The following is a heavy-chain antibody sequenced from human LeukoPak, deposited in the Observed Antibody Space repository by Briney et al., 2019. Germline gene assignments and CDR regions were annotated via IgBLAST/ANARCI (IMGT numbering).Heavy chain of an antibody. CDR3: ARDRITMVRGVYYYYYYMDV. CDR1: GFTFSDYY. D-gene: IGHD3-10*01. J-gene: IGHJ6*03. V-gene: IGHV3-11*01. CDR2: ISSSGSTI. Sequence: PGGSLRLSCAASGFTFSDYYMSWIRQAPGKGLEWVSYISSSGSTIYYADSVKGRFTISRDNAKNSLYLQMNSLRAEDTAVYYCARDRITMVRGVYYYYYYMDVWGKGTTVTISS.